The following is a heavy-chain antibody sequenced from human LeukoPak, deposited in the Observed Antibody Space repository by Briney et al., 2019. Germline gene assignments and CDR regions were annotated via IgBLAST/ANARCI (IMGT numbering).Heavy chain of an antibody. J-gene: IGHJ5*02. CDR1: GFPFNVQT. Sequence: GGSLRLSCAASGFPFNVQTMSWVRQAPGKGLDWVASMRQDGNEIYYVDSVKGRFTISRDNSRDTLYLHMQTLRPEDSAVYYCARESGFMMVGEINADNWFDPWGQGTPVTVSS. D-gene: IGHD3-3*01. CDR2: MRQDGNEI. CDR3: ARESGFMMVGEINADNWFDP. V-gene: IGHV3-7*01.